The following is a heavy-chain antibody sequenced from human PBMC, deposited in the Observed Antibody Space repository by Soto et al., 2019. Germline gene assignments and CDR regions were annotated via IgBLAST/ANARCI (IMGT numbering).Heavy chain of an antibody. CDR3: ARGGDCSSTSCYTPNYYYGLGL. CDR1: GYNFVTYG. Sequence: ASVKVSCKASGYNFVTYGITWVRQAPGQGHEWLGWISAYSGNKNYAQNFQGRVTMTTDKSTSTAYMELRSLRSDDTAVYFCARGGDCSSTSCYTPNYYYGLGLWGQGTTVTVSS. J-gene: IGHJ6*02. D-gene: IGHD2-2*02. V-gene: IGHV1-18*01. CDR2: ISAYSGNK.